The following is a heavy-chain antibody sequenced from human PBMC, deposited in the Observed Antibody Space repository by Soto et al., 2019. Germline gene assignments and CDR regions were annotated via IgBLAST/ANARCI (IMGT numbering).Heavy chain of an antibody. CDR1: GLTFSSYA. CDR2: ISGSGGST. V-gene: IGHV3-23*01. J-gene: IGHJ6*02. D-gene: IGHD6-13*01. CDR3: AKVGYSSSSFGMDV. Sequence: EVQLLESGGGLVQPGGSLRLSCAASGLTFSSYAMRWVRQAPGKGLEWVSAISGSGGSTYYADSVKGRFTISRDNSKNTLYLQMNSLRAEDTAVYYCAKVGYSSSSFGMDVWGQGTTVTVSS.